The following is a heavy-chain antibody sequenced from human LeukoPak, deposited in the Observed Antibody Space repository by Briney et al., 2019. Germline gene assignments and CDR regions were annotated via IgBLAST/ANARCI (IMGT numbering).Heavy chain of an antibody. Sequence: SETLSLTCTVSGGSISSGSYYWSWIRQPAGKGLEWIGRIYTSGSTNYNPSLKSRVTISVDTSKNQFSLKLSSVTAADTAVYYCARDLVRGWFDPWGQGTLVTVSS. V-gene: IGHV4-61*02. J-gene: IGHJ5*02. CDR1: GGSISSGSYY. CDR3: ARDLVRGWFDP. CDR2: IYTSGST. D-gene: IGHD6-13*01.